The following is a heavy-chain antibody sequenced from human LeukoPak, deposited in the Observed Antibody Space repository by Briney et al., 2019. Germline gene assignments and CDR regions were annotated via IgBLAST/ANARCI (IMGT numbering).Heavy chain of an antibody. CDR1: GGSISSYY. V-gene: IGHV4-4*07. D-gene: IGHD3-10*01. CDR2: IYTSGST. Sequence: SETLSLTCTVSGGSISSYYWSWIRQPAGKGLEWIGRIYTSGSTNYNPSLKSRVTMSVDTSKNQFSLKLSSVTAADTTVYYCARVLDVVRGVHDAFDIWGQGTMVTVSS. CDR3: ARVLDVVRGVHDAFDI. J-gene: IGHJ3*02.